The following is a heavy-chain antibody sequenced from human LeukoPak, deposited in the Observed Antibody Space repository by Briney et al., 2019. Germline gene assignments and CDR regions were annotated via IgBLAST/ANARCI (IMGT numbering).Heavy chain of an antibody. J-gene: IGHJ3*02. V-gene: IGHV3-53*01. CDR3: ASGGYYCSSTSCYNDAFDI. CDR2: IYSGGST. Sequence: GGSLRLSCAASGFTVSSNYMSWVRQAPGKGLEWVSVIYSGGSTYYADSVKGRFTISRDNSKNTLYLQVNSLRAEDTAVYYCASGGYYCSSTSCYNDAFDIWGQGTMVTVSS. CDR1: GFTVSSNY. D-gene: IGHD2-2*02.